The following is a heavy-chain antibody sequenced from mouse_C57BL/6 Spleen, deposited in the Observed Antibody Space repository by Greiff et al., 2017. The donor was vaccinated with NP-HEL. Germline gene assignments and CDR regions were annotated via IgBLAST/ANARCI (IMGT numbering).Heavy chain of an antibody. V-gene: IGHV1-50*01. CDR2: IDPSDSYT. D-gene: IGHD2-3*01. J-gene: IGHJ3*01. CDR3: AREGGNDGPFAY. Sequence: QVQLQQPGAELVKPGASVKLSCKASGYTFTSYWMQWVKQRPGQGLEWIGEIDPSDSYTNYNQKFKGKATLTVDTSSSTAYMQLSSLTSEDSAVYYCAREGGNDGPFAYWGQGTLVTVSA. CDR1: GYTFTSYW.